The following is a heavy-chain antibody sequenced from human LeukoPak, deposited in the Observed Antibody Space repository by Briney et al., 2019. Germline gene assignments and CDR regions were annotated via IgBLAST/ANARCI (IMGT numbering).Heavy chain of an antibody. J-gene: IGHJ4*02. CDR1: GFTFSSYA. V-gene: IGHV3-30-3*01. CDR3: ASHAPSGDCPGGDY. D-gene: IGHD2-21*02. Sequence: GGSLRLSCAASGFTFSSYAMHWVRQAPGKGLEWVAVISYDGSNKYYADSVKGRFTISRDNSKNTLYLQMNSLRAEDTAVYYCASHAPSGDCPGGDYWGQGTLVTVSS. CDR2: ISYDGSNK.